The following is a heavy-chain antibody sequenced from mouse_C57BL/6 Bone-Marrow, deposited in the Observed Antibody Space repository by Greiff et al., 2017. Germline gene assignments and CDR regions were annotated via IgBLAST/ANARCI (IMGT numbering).Heavy chain of an antibody. CDR3: AREDYYGILP. CDR1: GYTFTSYW. J-gene: IGHJ3*01. V-gene: IGHV1-64*01. D-gene: IGHD1-1*01. Sequence: QVQLKQSGAELVKPGASVKLSCKASGYTFTSYWMHWVKQRPGQGLEWIGMIHPNSGSTNYNEKFKSKATLTVDKSSSTAYMQLSSLTSEDSAVYYCAREDYYGILPWGQGTLVTVSA. CDR2: IHPNSGST.